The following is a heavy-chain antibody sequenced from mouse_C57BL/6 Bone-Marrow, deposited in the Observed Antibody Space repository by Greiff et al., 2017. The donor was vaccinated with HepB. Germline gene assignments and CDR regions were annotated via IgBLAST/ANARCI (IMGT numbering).Heavy chain of an antibody. V-gene: IGHV1-4*01. J-gene: IGHJ3*01. CDR1: GYTFTSYT. CDR3: ARGDDGSLAY. CDR2: INPSSGYT. Sequence: QVQLKQSGAELARPGASVKMSCKASGYTFTSYTMHWVKQRPGQGLEWIGYINPSSGYTKYNQKFKDKATLTADKSSSTAYMQLSSLTSEDSAVYYCARGDDGSLAYWGQGTLVTVSA. D-gene: IGHD2-3*01.